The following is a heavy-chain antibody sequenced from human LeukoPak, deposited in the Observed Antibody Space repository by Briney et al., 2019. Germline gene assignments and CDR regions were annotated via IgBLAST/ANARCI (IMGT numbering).Heavy chain of an antibody. D-gene: IGHD3-16*01. V-gene: IGHV4-59*08. J-gene: IGHJ3*02. CDR1: GGSISNYY. CDR3: ARRNVLTEGEAFDI. CDR2: VYNSGNT. Sequence: SQTLSLTCAVSGGSISNYYWTWIRQPPGTGLEWIGYVYNSGNTNYNPSLRSRVTISVDASKNQFSLKLNSVTAADTAVYYCARRNVLTEGEAFDIWGQGTLVTVSS.